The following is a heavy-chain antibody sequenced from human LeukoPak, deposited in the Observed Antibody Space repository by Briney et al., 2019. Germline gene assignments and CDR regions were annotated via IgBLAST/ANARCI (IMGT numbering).Heavy chain of an antibody. CDR1: GGTFSSYA. D-gene: IGHD1-26*01. CDR2: FDPEDGET. J-gene: IGHJ4*02. Sequence: EASVKVSCKASGGTFSSYAISWVRQAPGKGLEWMGGFDPEDGETIYAQKFQGRVTMTEDTSTDTAYMELSSLRSEDTAVYYCATGGSYEYYFDYWGQGTLVTVSS. CDR3: ATGGSYEYYFDY. V-gene: IGHV1-24*01.